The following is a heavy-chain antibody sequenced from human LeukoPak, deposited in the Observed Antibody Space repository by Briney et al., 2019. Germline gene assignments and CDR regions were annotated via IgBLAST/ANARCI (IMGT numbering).Heavy chain of an antibody. D-gene: IGHD3-10*01. CDR1: GGSISSGDNY. V-gene: IGHV4-30-4*01. Sequence: SETLSLTCTVSGGSISSGDNYWSWIRQPPGKGLEWIGYIDYSGSTYYNPSLKSRVTISVDTSKNPFSLKLSSVTAADTAVYYCARDWGTVRGLFINWFDPWGQGTLVTVSS. CDR2: IDYSGST. CDR3: ARDWGTVRGLFINWFDP. J-gene: IGHJ5*02.